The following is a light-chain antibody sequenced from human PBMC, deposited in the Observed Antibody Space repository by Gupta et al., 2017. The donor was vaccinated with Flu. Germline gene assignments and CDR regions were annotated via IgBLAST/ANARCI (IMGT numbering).Light chain of an antibody. CDR1: SSDIGGYNY. Sequence: QSALTQPASVSGSPGQSITIPCTGTSSDIGGYNYVSWYQQYPGKAPKLLIYEVSKRPSGVSSRVSGSKSGNTESLTISGLQAEDEADYYCSSPTSSNTFLFGGGTKMTVL. CDR3: SSPTSSNTFL. J-gene: IGLJ2*01. V-gene: IGLV2-14*01. CDR2: EVS.